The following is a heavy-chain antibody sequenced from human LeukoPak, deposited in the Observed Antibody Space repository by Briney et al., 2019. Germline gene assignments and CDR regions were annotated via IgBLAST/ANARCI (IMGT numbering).Heavy chain of an antibody. CDR2: ISAYNGNT. CDR3: ARVLAAAGAFDY. V-gene: IGHV1-18*01. Sequence: ASVRVSCKASGYTFTSYGISWVRQAPGQGLEWMGWISAYNGNTNYAQKLQGRVTMTTDTSTSTAYMELRSLRSDDTAVYYCARVLAAAGAFDYWGQGTLVTVSS. D-gene: IGHD6-13*01. J-gene: IGHJ4*02. CDR1: GYTFTSYG.